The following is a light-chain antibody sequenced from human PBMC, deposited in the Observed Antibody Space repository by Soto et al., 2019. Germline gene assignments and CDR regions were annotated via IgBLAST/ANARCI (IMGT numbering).Light chain of an antibody. Sequence: QSVLTQPASVSGSPGQSITISCTGTSSDVGGYNYVSWYQQHPGKAPKLMIYEVSNRPSGVSNRFSGSKSGNTASLTISGLQAEDEADYYCGSYTSTSTLPYVFGTGTKVTVL. CDR3: GSYTSTSTLPYV. V-gene: IGLV2-14*01. CDR1: SSDVGGYNY. CDR2: EVS. J-gene: IGLJ1*01.